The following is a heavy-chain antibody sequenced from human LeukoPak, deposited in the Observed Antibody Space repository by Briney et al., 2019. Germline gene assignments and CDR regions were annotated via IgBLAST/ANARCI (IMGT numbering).Heavy chain of an antibody. Sequence: SETLSLTCAVYGGSFSGYYWSWIRQPPGKGLEWIGEINHSGNTNYNPSLKSRVTISVDTSKNQFSLKLSSVTAADTAVYYCARHVFIVVVVAEPMTTVTQVISYFDYWGQGTLVTVSS. CDR3: ARHVFIVVVVAEPMTTVTQVISYFDY. CDR2: INHSGNT. D-gene: IGHD2-15*01. CDR1: GGSFSGYY. V-gene: IGHV4-34*01. J-gene: IGHJ4*02.